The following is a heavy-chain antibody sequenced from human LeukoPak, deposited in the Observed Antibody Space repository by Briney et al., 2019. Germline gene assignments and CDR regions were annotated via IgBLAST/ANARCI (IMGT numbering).Heavy chain of an antibody. Sequence: GASVKVSCKASGYTYTSYDINWVRQATGQGLEWMGGFDPEDGETVYAQKFQGRVTMTEDTSTDTAYMELSSLRSEDTAVYYCATLGYSGYGGYFDYWGQGTLVTVSS. D-gene: IGHD5-12*01. J-gene: IGHJ4*02. V-gene: IGHV1-24*01. CDR3: ATLGYSGYGGYFDY. CDR2: FDPEDGET. CDR1: GYTYTSYD.